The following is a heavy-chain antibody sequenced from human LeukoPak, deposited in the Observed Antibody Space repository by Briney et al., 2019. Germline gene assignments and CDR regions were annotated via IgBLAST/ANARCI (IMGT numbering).Heavy chain of an antibody. CDR3: ARGHPEWYYYDSSGYSVASDY. CDR1: GGSISSYY. Sequence: SETLSLTCTVSGGSISSYYWSWIRQPAGKGLEWIGRIYTSGSTNYNPSLKSRVTMSVDTSKNQFSLKLSSVTAADTAVYYCARGHPEWYYYDSSGYSVASDYWGQGTLVTVSS. J-gene: IGHJ4*02. CDR2: IYTSGST. D-gene: IGHD3-22*01. V-gene: IGHV4-4*07.